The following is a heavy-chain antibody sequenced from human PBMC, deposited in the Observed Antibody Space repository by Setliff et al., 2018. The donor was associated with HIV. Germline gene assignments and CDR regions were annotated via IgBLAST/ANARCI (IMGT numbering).Heavy chain of an antibody. CDR2: ISGSGGST. J-gene: IGHJ2*01. Sequence: GGSLRLSCAASGFTFSSYAMSWVRQAPGKGLEWVSAISGSGGSTYYADSVKGRFTISRDNANNSLYLQMNSLRAEDTAVYYCAKQVPNLARPSYWYFDLWGRGTLVTVSS. CDR1: GFTFSSYA. V-gene: IGHV3-23*01. D-gene: IGHD3-10*01. CDR3: AKQVPNLARPSYWYFDL.